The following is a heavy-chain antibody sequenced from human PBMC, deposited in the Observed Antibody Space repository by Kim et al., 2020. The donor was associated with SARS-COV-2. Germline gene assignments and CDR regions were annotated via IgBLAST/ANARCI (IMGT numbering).Heavy chain of an antibody. CDR1: GYSFTNYW. Sequence: GESLKISCKGSGYSFTNYWISWVRQMPGKGLEWMGRIDPSDSYTNYSPSFQGHVTISADKSISTAYLQWSSLPAADTAMYYCAKHPGGGVITAAGTEYFQHWGQGTLVTVFS. J-gene: IGHJ1*01. CDR2: IDPSDSYT. D-gene: IGHD6-13*01. CDR3: AKHPGGGVITAAGTEYFQH. V-gene: IGHV5-10-1*01.